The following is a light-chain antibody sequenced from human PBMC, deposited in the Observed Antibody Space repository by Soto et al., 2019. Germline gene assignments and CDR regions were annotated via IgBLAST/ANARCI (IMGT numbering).Light chain of an antibody. CDR3: SSHSSSSAYYV. Sequence: QSALTQPASVSGSPGQSITISCTGTSSDIGHYDYVSWYQQHPGKAPKLMIYHVTYRPSGVSNRFSGSKSVNTASLTISGLQAEDEADYFCSSHSSSSAYYVFGTGTKVTVL. CDR2: HVT. CDR1: SSDIGHYDY. V-gene: IGLV2-14*03. J-gene: IGLJ1*01.